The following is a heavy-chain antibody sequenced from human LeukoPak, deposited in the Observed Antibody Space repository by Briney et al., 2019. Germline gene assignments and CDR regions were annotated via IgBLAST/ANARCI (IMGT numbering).Heavy chain of an antibody. Sequence: PSQTLSLTRTVSGGSISSGTYYWSWIRQPAGKGLEWIGRIYTSGSTNYNPSVKSRVTISVDTSKNQFSLKLSSVTAADTAVYYCARAGDYVGIDYWGQGTLVTVSS. D-gene: IGHD4-17*01. CDR3: ARAGDYVGIDY. CDR1: GGSISSGTYY. J-gene: IGHJ4*02. V-gene: IGHV4-61*02. CDR2: IYTSGST.